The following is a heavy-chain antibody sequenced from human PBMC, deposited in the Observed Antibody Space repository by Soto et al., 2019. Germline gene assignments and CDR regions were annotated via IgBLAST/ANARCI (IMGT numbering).Heavy chain of an antibody. J-gene: IGHJ5*02. CDR2: INHSGST. D-gene: IGHD4-17*01. CDR3: ARKDYGDYRWFDP. Sequence: SETLSLTCAVYGGSFSGYYWSWIRQPPGKGLEWIGEINHSGSTNYNPSLKSRVTISVDTSKNQFSLKLSSVTAADTAVYYCARKDYGDYRWFDPWGQGTLVTVSS. CDR1: GGSFSGYY. V-gene: IGHV4-34*01.